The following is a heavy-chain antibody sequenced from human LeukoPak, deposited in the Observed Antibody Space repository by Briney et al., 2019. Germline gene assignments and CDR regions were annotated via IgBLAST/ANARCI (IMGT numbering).Heavy chain of an antibody. CDR1: GFTVSSNY. J-gene: IGHJ4*02. D-gene: IGHD3-10*01. CDR2: IYSGGST. V-gene: IGHV3-53*01. CDR3: ARDRLNYYLDS. Sequence: PGGPLRLSCAASGFTVSSNYMTWVRQAPGKGLECGSIIYSGGSTYYADSVKGRFTISRDNPKNTLYLQMNSLRAEDTAVYYCARDRLNYYLDSWGQGTLVTVSS.